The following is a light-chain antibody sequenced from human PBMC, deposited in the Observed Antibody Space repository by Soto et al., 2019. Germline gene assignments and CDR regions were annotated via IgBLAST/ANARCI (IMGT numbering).Light chain of an antibody. Sequence: DIQMTQSPSSLSASVGDRVTITCRASETIDTYLNWYQQKPGKAPRLLIYFASSLQSGVPVRFSGSGSGTEFTLTIRSLQREDFATYFCQQDYNFPRTFGLGTKLEIK. CDR1: ETIDTY. CDR2: FAS. V-gene: IGKV1-39*01. CDR3: QQDYNFPRT. J-gene: IGKJ1*01.